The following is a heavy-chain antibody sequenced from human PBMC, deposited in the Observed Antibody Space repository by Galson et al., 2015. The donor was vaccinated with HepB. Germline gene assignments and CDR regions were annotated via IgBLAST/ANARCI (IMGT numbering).Heavy chain of an antibody. CDR2: ISSSSSYT. CDR3: ARAVHDYGDYVGACDI. V-gene: IGHV3-11*06. D-gene: IGHD4-17*01. CDR1: GFTFSYYY. Sequence: SLRLSCAASGFTFSYYYMNWIRQAPGKGPEWVSYISSSSSYTEYADSVKGRFSISRDNAKNSLYLEMNSLRAEDTAVYYCARAVHDYGDYVGACDIWGHGTMVTVSS. J-gene: IGHJ3*02.